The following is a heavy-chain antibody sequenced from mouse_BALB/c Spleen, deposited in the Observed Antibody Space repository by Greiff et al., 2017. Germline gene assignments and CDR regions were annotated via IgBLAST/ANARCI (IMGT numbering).Heavy chain of an antibody. CDR2: ISSGGSYT. V-gene: IGHV5-6-4*01. Sequence: EVKLVESGGGLVKPGGSLKLSCAASGFTFSSYTMSWVRQTPEKRLEWVATISSGGSYTYYPDSVKGRFTISRDNAKNTLYLQMSSLKSEDTAMYYCARDWGGSSPYWYFDVWGAGTTVTVSS. D-gene: IGHD1-1*01. CDR3: ARDWGGSSPYWYFDV. CDR1: GFTFSSYT. J-gene: IGHJ1*01.